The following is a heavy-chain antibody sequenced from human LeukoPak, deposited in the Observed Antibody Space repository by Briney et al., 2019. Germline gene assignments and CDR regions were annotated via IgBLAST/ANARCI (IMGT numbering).Heavy chain of an antibody. D-gene: IGHD3-22*01. J-gene: IGHJ4*02. Sequence: PGGSLRLSCAASGFTFSSYGMHWVRQAPGKGLEWVAVISYDGSNKYYADSVKGRFTISRDNSKNTLYLQMNSLRAEDTAVYYCARKRGGYYDSSGYFDYWGQGTLVTVSS. CDR2: ISYDGSNK. CDR1: GFTFSSYG. CDR3: ARKRGGYYDSSGYFDY. V-gene: IGHV3-30*03.